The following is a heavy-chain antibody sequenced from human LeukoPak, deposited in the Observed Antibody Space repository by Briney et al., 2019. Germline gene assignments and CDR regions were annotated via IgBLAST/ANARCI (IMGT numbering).Heavy chain of an antibody. Sequence: GGSLRLSCVASGFTASSNYMSWVRQAPGKGLEWVSVIYSGGKTYYAGSVKGRFTISRDNSKNAVYLQMNSLRGDDTAVYYCARDSTSGWYHWFDPWGQGTLVTVSS. J-gene: IGHJ5*02. CDR3: ARDSTSGWYHWFDP. CDR2: IYSGGKT. D-gene: IGHD2-2*01. CDR1: GFTASSNY. V-gene: IGHV3-66*01.